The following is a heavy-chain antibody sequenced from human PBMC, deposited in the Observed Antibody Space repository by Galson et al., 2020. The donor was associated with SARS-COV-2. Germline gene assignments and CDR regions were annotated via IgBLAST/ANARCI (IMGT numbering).Heavy chain of an antibody. J-gene: IGHJ6*02. Sequence: GESLKISCAASGFTFNTYAMHWVRQAPGKGLEWVAVISYDGVFKYHADSVKGRFTISRDNSKNTLYLQMNRLRLEDTAVYYCARDPVGSTYYFYGMDVWGRGTTVIVSS. V-gene: IGHV3-30*04. D-gene: IGHD1-26*01. CDR1: GFTFNTYA. CDR2: ISYDGVFK. CDR3: ARDPVGSTYYFYGMDV.